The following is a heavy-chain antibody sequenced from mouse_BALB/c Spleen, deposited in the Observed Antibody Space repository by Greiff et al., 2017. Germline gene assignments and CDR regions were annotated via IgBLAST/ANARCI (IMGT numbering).Heavy chain of an antibody. V-gene: IGHV1-5*01. D-gene: IGHD1-1*01. Sequence: EVQLQQSGTVLARPGASVKMSCKASGYSFTSYWMHWVKQRPGQGLEWIGAIYPGNSDTRYNQKFKGKAKLTAVTSASTAYMELSSLTNEDSAVYYCTRTYYGSSLYYAMDYWGQGTSVTVSS. J-gene: IGHJ4*01. CDR3: TRTYYGSSLYYAMDY. CDR1: GYSFTSYW. CDR2: IYPGNSDT.